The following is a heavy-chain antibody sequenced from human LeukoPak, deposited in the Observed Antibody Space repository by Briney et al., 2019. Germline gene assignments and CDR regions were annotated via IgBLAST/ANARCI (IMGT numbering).Heavy chain of an antibody. CDR2: IYYSGST. V-gene: IGHV4-39*01. J-gene: IGHJ4*02. CDR3: ASDRSGLSFCF. Sequence: SETLSLTCTVSGGSISSSSYYWGWIRQPPGKVLEWIGSIYYSGSTYYNSSLKSRITMSVDTSKNQFSLKLTSVTAADTAVYYCASDRSGLSFCFWGQGTLVTVSS. CDR1: GGSISSSSYY. D-gene: IGHD3-22*01.